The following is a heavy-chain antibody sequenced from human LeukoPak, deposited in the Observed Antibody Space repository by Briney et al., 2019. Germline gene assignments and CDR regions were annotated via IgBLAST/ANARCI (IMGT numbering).Heavy chain of an antibody. D-gene: IGHD3-9*01. V-gene: IGHV4-39*01. CDR1: GGSISSSSYY. CDR2: IYYSGST. J-gene: IGHJ6*02. CDR3: WLPYYYYGMDV. Sequence: KPSETLSLTCTVSGGSISSSSYYWGWIRQPPGKGLEWIGSIYYSGSTYYNPSLKSRVTISVDTSKNQFSLKLSSVTAADTAVYYCWLPYYYYGMDVWGQGTTVTVSS.